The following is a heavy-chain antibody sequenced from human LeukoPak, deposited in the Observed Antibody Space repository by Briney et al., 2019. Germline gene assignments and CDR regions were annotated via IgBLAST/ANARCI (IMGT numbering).Heavy chain of an antibody. CDR3: ARDRIVGAADFDY. Sequence: GGSLRLSCAASGFTFSSYSMNWVRQAPGKGLEWVSSISSSSSYIYYADSVKGLFTISRDNAKNSLYLQMNSLRAEDTAVYYCARDRIVGAADFDYWGQGTLVTVSS. CDR2: ISSSSSYI. V-gene: IGHV3-21*01. D-gene: IGHD1-26*01. CDR1: GFTFSSYS. J-gene: IGHJ4*02.